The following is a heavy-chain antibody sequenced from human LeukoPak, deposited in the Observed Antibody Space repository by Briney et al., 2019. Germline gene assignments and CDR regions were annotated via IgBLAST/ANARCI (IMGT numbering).Heavy chain of an antibody. D-gene: IGHD3-16*01. V-gene: IGHV3-13*04. CDR2: ICIGGNT. J-gene: IGHJ5*01. Sequence: GGSLRLSCAASGFTFSRYDLHWVREATGKGLECISSICIGGNTYYIGSVKGRFTISRENAKSSLYLRMNSLRAGDTAVYYCVRGGEIGFDSWGQGTLVTVST. CDR1: GFTFSRYD. CDR3: VRGGEIGFDS.